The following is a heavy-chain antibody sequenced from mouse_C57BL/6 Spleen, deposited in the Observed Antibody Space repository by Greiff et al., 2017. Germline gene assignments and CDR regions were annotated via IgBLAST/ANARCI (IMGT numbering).Heavy chain of an antibody. J-gene: IGHJ1*03. CDR1: GYSITSGYY. Sequence: EVQLVESGPGLVKPSQSLSLTCSVTGYSITSGYYWNWIRQFPGNKLEWMGYISYAGSNNYNPSLKNRISITRDTSKNQFFLKLKSVTTEDTATYYCARGEYDYDYWYFDVWGTGTTVTVSS. CDR2: ISYAGSN. V-gene: IGHV3-6*01. D-gene: IGHD2-4*01. CDR3: ARGEYDYDYWYFDV.